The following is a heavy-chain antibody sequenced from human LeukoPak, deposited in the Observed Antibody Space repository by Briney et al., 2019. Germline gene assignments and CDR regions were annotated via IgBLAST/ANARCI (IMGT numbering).Heavy chain of an antibody. CDR3: ARFAAGGSYYYYMDV. J-gene: IGHJ6*03. V-gene: IGHV3-48*01. Sequence: GGPLRLSCTASGFTFNNFGMNWVRRAPGRGLEWVSYISSSGNAIHYADSVKGRFTISRDNARNSLYLQMDSLRADDTAVYYCARFAAGGSYYYYMDVWGKGTTVTVSS. D-gene: IGHD6-25*01. CDR1: GFTFNNFG. CDR2: ISSSGNAI.